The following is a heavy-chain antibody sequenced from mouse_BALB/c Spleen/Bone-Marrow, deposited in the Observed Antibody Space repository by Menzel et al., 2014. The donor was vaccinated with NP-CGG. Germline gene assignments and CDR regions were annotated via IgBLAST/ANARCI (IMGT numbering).Heavy chain of an antibody. CDR3: ARRGYDNSYLYFGV. V-gene: IGHV5-6*02. J-gene: IGHJ1*01. CDR2: ISTGGSQT. Sequence: EVKLVESGGDLVKPGGSLKLSCAASGFTFSSYGMSWVRQTPDKRLEWVATISTGGSQTYYTDSVKGRFTISRDNAKNTLYLQMSSLESEDSAIYYCARRGYDNSYLYFGVWGAGTTVTVSS. D-gene: IGHD2-3*01. CDR1: GFTFSSYG.